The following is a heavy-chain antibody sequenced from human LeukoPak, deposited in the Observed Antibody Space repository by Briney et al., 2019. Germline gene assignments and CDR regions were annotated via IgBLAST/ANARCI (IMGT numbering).Heavy chain of an antibody. CDR1: GGSISSSSYY. CDR3: ARGKPGYSSLFMFDP. D-gene: IGHD6-13*01. V-gene: IGHV4-61*01. CDR2: IYYSGST. Sequence: SETLSLTCTVSGGSISSSSYYWSWIRQPPGKGLEWIGYIYYSGSTNYNPSLKSRATISVDTSKNQFSLKLSSVTAADTAVYYCARGKPGYSSLFMFDPWGQGTLVTVSS. J-gene: IGHJ5*02.